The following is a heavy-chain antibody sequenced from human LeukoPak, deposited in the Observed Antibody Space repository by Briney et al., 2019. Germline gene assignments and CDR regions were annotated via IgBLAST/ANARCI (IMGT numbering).Heavy chain of an antibody. J-gene: IGHJ4*02. D-gene: IGHD4-23*01. CDR2: MKEDGGEI. CDR3: VRDRGYSTFDY. V-gene: IGHV3-7*01. Sequence: QSGGSLRLSCTASGFIFSHAWMNWVRQAPGKGLEWVANMKEDGGEINYVDSVKGRFTISRDNAKNSLDLQMNSLRVDDTAVYYCVRDRGYSTFDYWGQGTLVIVSS. CDR1: GFIFSHAW.